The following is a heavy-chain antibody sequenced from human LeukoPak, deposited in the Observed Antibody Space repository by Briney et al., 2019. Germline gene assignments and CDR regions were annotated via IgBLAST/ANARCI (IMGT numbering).Heavy chain of an antibody. CDR1: GYTFTAYY. D-gene: IGHD6-19*01. J-gene: IGHJ4*02. Sequence: GASVQVSCKASGYTFTAYYIHWVRQAPGQGLEWMGWINPNTGGTNYAQKFQGRVTITRDTSINTAYMELSSLTFDDTAIYYCARGRGWGILDSWGQGHLVTVSS. V-gene: IGHV1-2*02. CDR3: ARGRGWGILDS. CDR2: INPNTGGT.